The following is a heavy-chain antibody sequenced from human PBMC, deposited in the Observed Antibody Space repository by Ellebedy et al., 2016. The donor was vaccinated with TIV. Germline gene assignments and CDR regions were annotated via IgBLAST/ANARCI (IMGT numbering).Heavy chain of an antibody. V-gene: IGHV4-59*08. Sequence: MPSEPLSLTCTASTDSMTIYYWSWIRQPPGRGLEWIGYIYSIGSTTYNPSLKSRVTMSVDTSKNQFSLKLSSVTAADTAVYYCARRLGFSFDHWGQGIPVTVSS. CDR1: TDSMTIYY. CDR3: ARRLGFSFDH. J-gene: IGHJ4*02. CDR2: IYSIGST.